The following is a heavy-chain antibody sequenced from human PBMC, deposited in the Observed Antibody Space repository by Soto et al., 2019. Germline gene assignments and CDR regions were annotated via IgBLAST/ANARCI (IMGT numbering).Heavy chain of an antibody. CDR3: AREGEAKIDY. Sequence: QVPLVQSGAEVKKPGSSVKVSCKASGGTFSSYAISWVRQAPGQGLEWMGGIIPIFGTANYAQKFQGRVTVTADESTSTAYMELSSLRSEDTDVSYCAREGEAKIDYWGQGTLVTVSS. J-gene: IGHJ4*02. D-gene: IGHD3-10*01. CDR2: IIPIFGTA. CDR1: GGTFSSYA. V-gene: IGHV1-69*01.